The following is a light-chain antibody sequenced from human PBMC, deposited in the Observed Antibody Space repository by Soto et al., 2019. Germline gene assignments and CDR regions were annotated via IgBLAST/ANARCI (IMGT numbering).Light chain of an antibody. Sequence: QSALTQPASVSGSPGQSIAISCTGTSSDIGNYNYVSWYQHHPGKAPQLMIYDVTSRPSGVSNRFSGSKSGNTASLTISGRQAEDEADYYCGSYTSNTTLSFVFGTGTKLTVL. CDR1: SSDIGNYNY. CDR2: DVT. CDR3: GSYTSNTTLSFV. V-gene: IGLV2-14*03. J-gene: IGLJ1*01.